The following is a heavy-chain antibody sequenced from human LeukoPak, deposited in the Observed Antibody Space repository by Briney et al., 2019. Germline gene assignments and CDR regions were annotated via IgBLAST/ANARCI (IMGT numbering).Heavy chain of an antibody. CDR3: AKATGDGGTFHY. Sequence: GGSLRLSCAASGFTFSSYAMSWVRQAPGKGLEWVSAISGGADLIYYADSVKGRLIISRDNSKNTLSLQMNSLRAEDTAVYYCAKATGDGGTFHYWGQGTLITVSS. CDR2: ISGGADLI. J-gene: IGHJ4*02. D-gene: IGHD7-27*01. CDR1: GFTFSSYA. V-gene: IGHV3-23*01.